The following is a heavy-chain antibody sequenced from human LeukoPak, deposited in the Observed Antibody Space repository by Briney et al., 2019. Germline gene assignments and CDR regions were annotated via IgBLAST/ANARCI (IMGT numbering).Heavy chain of an antibody. D-gene: IGHD2-2*01. Sequence: GASVKVSCKASGYTFTNYGISWVRQAPGQGLEWMGWISVYNGNINYAQKFQGRVTMTTDTSTSTAYMELRSLRSDDTAVYYCARRPPLVVPAAPRGNWFDPWGQGTLVTVSS. CDR3: ARRPPLVVPAAPRGNWFDP. CDR1: GYTFTNYG. J-gene: IGHJ5*02. CDR2: ISVYNGNI. V-gene: IGHV1-18*01.